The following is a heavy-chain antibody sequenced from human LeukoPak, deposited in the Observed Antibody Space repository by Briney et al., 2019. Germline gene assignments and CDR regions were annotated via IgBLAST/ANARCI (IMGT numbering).Heavy chain of an antibody. D-gene: IGHD1-26*01. J-gene: IGHJ4*02. CDR3: ARMWVLRPYFDY. CDR2: IYTSGST. Sequence: SETLSLTCTVSGGSINNYYWSWIRQPAGKGLEWIGRIYTSGSTNYNPSLKSRVTISVDTSKNQFSLKLSSVTAADTAVYYCARMWVLRPYFDYWGQGTLVTVSS. CDR1: GGSINNYY. V-gene: IGHV4-4*07.